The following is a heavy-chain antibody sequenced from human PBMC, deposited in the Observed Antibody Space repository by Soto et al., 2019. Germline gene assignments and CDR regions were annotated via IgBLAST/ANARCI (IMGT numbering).Heavy chain of an antibody. CDR3: ARHDGFSSGWIFDY. J-gene: IGHJ4*01. D-gene: IGHD6-19*01. CDR1: GVSFSSYY. V-gene: IGHV4-59*08. CDR2: IHYSGST. Sequence: SETLSLTCTVSGVSFSSYYWSWIRQPPGKGLEWIGYIHYSGSTSYNPSLKSRVAISVDTSKNQFSLKLSSVTAADTAVYYCARHDGFSSGWIFDYWGHGTLVTVSS.